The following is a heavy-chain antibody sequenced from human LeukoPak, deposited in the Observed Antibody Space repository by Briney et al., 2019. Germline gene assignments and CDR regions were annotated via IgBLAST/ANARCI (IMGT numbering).Heavy chain of an antibody. V-gene: IGHV4-38-2*01. CDR1: GYSISSGYY. Sequence: SETLSLTCAVSGYSISSGYYWGWIRQPPGKGLEWIGSIYHSGSTYYNPSLKSRVTISVDTSKNQLSLKLSSVTAADTAVYYCARRDNLSSFWSGQFDYWGQGTLVTVSS. CDR2: IYHSGST. D-gene: IGHD3-3*01. J-gene: IGHJ4*02. CDR3: ARRDNLSSFWSGQFDY.